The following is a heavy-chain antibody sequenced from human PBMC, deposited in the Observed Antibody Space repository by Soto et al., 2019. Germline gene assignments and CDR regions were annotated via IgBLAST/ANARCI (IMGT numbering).Heavy chain of an antibody. Sequence: ASVKVSCKASGYTFTGYYMHWVRQAPGQGLEWMGWINPNSGGTNYAQKFQGWVTMTRDTSISTAYMELSRLRSDDTAVYYCATYSSGRSHPHDYGMDVWGQGTTVTVSS. D-gene: IGHD6-19*01. CDR2: INPNSGGT. CDR3: ATYSSGRSHPHDYGMDV. CDR1: GYTFTGYY. J-gene: IGHJ6*02. V-gene: IGHV1-2*04.